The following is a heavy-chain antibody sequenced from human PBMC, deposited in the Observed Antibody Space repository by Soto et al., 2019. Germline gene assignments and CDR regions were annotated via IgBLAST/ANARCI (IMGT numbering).Heavy chain of an antibody. Sequence: SETLSLTCTVSGGSVSSGSYYWSWIRQPPGKGLEWIGYIYYSGSTNYNPSLKSRVTISVDTSKNQFSLKLSSVTAADTAVYYCARDYYDSSMNYFQHWGQGTLVTVSS. CDR1: GGSVSSGSYY. J-gene: IGHJ1*01. CDR2: IYYSGST. D-gene: IGHD3-22*01. CDR3: ARDYYDSSMNYFQH. V-gene: IGHV4-61*01.